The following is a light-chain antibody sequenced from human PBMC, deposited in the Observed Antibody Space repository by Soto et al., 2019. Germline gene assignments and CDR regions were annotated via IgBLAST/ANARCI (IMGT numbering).Light chain of an antibody. CDR2: AAS. CDR3: QHHDSRPRS. V-gene: IGKV1-5*01. CDR1: QSISSW. Sequence: DILRTQSPATLSLPVGDRATLTCRASQSISSWLAWYQQTPGTAPKILIYAASSMATGIPSRFSGGGSGTEFSLTISRLQPEDFAIYYCQHHDSRPRSFGQGTKVDI. J-gene: IGKJ1*01.